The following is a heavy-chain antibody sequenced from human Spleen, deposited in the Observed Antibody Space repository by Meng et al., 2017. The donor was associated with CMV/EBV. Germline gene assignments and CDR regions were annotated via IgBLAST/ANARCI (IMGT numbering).Heavy chain of an antibody. D-gene: IGHD3-10*01. CDR3: ARDLWFGDPGDY. V-gene: IGHV3-7*01. Sequence: SCAASGFTFSSFWLSWVRQAPGKGLEWVANIKQDGSEKYYVDSVKGRFTISRDNAKNSLYLQMNSLRAEDTAVYYCARDLWFGDPGDYWGQGTLVTVSS. CDR1: GFTFSSFW. CDR2: IKQDGSEK. J-gene: IGHJ4*02.